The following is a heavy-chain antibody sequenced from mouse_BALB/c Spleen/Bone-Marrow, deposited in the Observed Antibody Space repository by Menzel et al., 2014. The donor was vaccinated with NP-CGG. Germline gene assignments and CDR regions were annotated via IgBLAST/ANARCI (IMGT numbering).Heavy chain of an antibody. CDR3: ARGNYGNYVDYFDY. CDR2: INSNGGST. CDR1: GFTFSSYG. D-gene: IGHD2-1*01. V-gene: IGHV5-6-3*01. J-gene: IGHJ2*01. Sequence: EVKLMESGGGLVQPGGSLKLSCAASGFTFSSYGMFWVRQTPDKRLELVASINSNGGSTYYPDSLKGRFTISRDNAKNSQSLQKSGLKSEDAAKYYCARGNYGNYVDYFDYWGQGTTLTVSS.